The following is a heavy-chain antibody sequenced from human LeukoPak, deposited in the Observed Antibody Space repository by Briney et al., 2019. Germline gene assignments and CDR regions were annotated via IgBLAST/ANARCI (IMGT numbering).Heavy chain of an antibody. J-gene: IGHJ4*02. V-gene: IGHV4-31*11. CDR2: IYYSGST. CDR1: GGSFSGYY. Sequence: SETLSLTCAVYGGSFSGYYWSWIRQHPGKGLEWIGYIYYSGSTYYNPSLKSRVTISVDTSKNQFSLKLSSVTAADTAVYYCARESAKEVGFDYWGQGTLVTVSS. CDR3: ARESAKEVGFDY.